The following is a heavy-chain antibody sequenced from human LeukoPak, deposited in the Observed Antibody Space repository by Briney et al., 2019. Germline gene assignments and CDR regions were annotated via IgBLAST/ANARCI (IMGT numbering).Heavy chain of an antibody. Sequence: GGSLRLSCAASGFTFSSYAMSRVRQAPGKGLEWVSAISGSGGSTYYADSVKGRFTISRDNSKNTLYLQMNSLRAEDTAVYYCAKDKIYDSSGYYYYWGQGTLVTVSS. CDR3: AKDKIYDSSGYYYY. CDR2: ISGSGGST. J-gene: IGHJ4*02. D-gene: IGHD3-22*01. CDR1: GFTFSSYA. V-gene: IGHV3-23*01.